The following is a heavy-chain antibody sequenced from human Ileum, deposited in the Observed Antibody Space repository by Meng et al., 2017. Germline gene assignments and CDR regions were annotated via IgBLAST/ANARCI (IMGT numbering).Heavy chain of an antibody. CDR3: TTDSHFYFGGPPFFVD. V-gene: IGHV3-15*01. CDR1: GFSFTNAW. CDR2: IRAKIDGETT. Sequence: GESLKISCAASGFSFTNAWMNWVRQAPGKGLEWVGRIRAKIDGETTDYAAPVKGRFTISRDDSKNTLYLQMNSLKIEDTAFYYCTTDSHFYFGGPPFFVDWGHGTLVTVSS. J-gene: IGHJ4*01. D-gene: IGHD3-16*01.